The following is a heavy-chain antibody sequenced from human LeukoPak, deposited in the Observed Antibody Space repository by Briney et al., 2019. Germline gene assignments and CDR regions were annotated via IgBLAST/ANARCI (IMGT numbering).Heavy chain of an antibody. V-gene: IGHV1-24*01. Sequence: ASVKVSCKVSGYTLTELSMHWVRQAPGKGLEWMGGFDPEDGETIYAQKFQGRVTMTEDTSTDTAYMELSSLRSEDTAVYYCATDQGLRYLYGNWFDPWGQGTLVTVSS. CDR3: ATDQGLRYLYGNWFDP. J-gene: IGHJ5*02. CDR1: GYTLTELS. CDR2: FDPEDGET. D-gene: IGHD3-9*01.